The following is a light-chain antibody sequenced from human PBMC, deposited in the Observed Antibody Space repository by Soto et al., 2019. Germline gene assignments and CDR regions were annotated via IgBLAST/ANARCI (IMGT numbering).Light chain of an antibody. CDR1: NIGSKS. CDR2: YDS. V-gene: IGLV3-21*04. J-gene: IGLJ2*01. Sequence: SYELTQPPSVSVAPGKTARITCGGNNIGSKSVHWYQQKPGQAPVLVIYYDSDRPSGIPERFSGSNSGNTATLTISRVEAGDEADYYCQVWDSSSDRVVVFGGGTKVTVL. CDR3: QVWDSSSDRVVV.